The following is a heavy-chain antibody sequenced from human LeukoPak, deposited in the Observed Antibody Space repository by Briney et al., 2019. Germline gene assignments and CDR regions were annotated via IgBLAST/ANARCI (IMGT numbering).Heavy chain of an antibody. CDR3: ARDYPPKYYYDSSGYDIGMDV. D-gene: IGHD3-22*01. CDR1: GFTFSSYT. CDR2: IYSGGST. V-gene: IGHV3-66*01. J-gene: IGHJ6*02. Sequence: GGSLRLSCAASGFTFSSYTMNWVRQAPGKGLEWVSVIYSGGSTYYADSVKGRFTISRDNSKNTLYLQMNSLRAEDTAVYYCARDYPPKYYYDSSGYDIGMDVWGQGTTVTVSS.